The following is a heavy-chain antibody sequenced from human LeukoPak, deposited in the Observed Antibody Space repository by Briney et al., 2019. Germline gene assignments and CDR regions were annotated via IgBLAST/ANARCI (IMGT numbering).Heavy chain of an antibody. J-gene: IGHJ5*02. CDR2: IYTSGST. D-gene: IGHD5-12*01. CDR3: ARDLGYSGFDWAP. CDR1: GGSISTYY. Sequence: KPSETLSLTCTVSGGSISTYYWSWIRQPAGKGLEWIGRIYTSGSTNYNPSLKSRVTMSVDTSKNQFSLNLTSVTAADAAVYYCARDLGYSGFDWAPWGQGTLVTVSS. V-gene: IGHV4-4*07.